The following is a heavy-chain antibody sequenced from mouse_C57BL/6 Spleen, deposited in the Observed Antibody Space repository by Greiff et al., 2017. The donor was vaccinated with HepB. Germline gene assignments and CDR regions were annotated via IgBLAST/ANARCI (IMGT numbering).Heavy chain of an antibody. J-gene: IGHJ4*01. CDR2: ISSGSSTI. CDR1: GFTFSDYG. CDR3: ARAYYYGSSWDAMDY. D-gene: IGHD1-1*01. V-gene: IGHV5-17*01. Sequence: EVHLVESGGGLVKPGGSLKLSCAASGFTFSDYGMHWVRQAPEKGLEWVAYISSGSSTIYYADTVKGRFTISRDNAKNTLFLQMTSLRSEDTAMYYCARAYYYGSSWDAMDYWGQRTSVTVSS.